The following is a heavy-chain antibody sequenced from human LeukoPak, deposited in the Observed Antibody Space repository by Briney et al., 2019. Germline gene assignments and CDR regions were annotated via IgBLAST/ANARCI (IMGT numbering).Heavy chain of an antibody. J-gene: IGHJ3*02. CDR1: GGSFSGYY. CDR3: ASYVMATTIDI. V-gene: IGHV4-34*01. D-gene: IGHD5-24*01. Sequence: SETLSLTCAVYGGSFSGYYWSWIRQPPGKGLEWIGEINHSGSTNYNPSLKSRVTISVDTSKNQFSLKLSSVTAADTAVYYCASYVMATTIDIWGQGTMVTVSS. CDR2: INHSGST.